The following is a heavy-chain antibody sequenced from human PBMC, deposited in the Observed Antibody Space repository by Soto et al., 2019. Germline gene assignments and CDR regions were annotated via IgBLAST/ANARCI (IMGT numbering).Heavy chain of an antibody. CDR1: GFTFSSYA. D-gene: IGHD3-3*01. V-gene: IGHV3-23*01. CDR3: AKLSSDYYDFWSGYPPHFDY. Sequence: GRSLRLSCAACGFTFSSYAMSWVRQAPGKGLEWVSAISGSGGSTYYAASVKGRFTISRDNSKNTLYMHMHSLRAEDTAVYYCAKLSSDYYDFWSGYPPHFDYWAQGTLVTVYS. J-gene: IGHJ4*02. CDR2: ISGSGGST.